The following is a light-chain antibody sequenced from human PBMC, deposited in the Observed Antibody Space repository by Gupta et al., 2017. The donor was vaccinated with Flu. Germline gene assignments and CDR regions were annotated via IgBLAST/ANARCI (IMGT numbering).Light chain of an antibody. Sequence: IAWKSNQNLVYKKVMHYLTWLQQGPGRSPRRLIYEVSNRDSGVPDRFSGSGSVTDFTLKSSRVEAGDVGVYYCMRGTHPWTFGQGTRLEI. CDR3: MRGTHPWT. CDR2: EVS. V-gene: IGKV2-30*01. J-gene: IGKJ2*02. CDR1: QNLVYKKVMHY.